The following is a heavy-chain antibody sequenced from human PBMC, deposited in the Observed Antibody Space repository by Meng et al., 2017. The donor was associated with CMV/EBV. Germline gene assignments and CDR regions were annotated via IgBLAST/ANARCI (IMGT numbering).Heavy chain of an antibody. V-gene: IGHV4-39*01. J-gene: IGHJ4*02. D-gene: IGHD1-26*01. Sequence: QLQPQESGAGLVMPSEALSLTCTVSGGSISSSSYYWGWIRQPPGKGLEWIGSIYYSGSTYYNPSLKSRVTISVDTSKNQFSLKLSSVTAADTAVYYCARYSGSYYSYWGQGTLVTVSS. CDR2: IYYSGST. CDR3: ARYSGSYYSY. CDR1: GGSISSSSYY.